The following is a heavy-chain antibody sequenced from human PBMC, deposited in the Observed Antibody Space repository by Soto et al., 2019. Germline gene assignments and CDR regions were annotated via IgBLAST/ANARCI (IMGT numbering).Heavy chain of an antibody. V-gene: IGHV4-31*03. CDR2: IYYSGST. J-gene: IGHJ5*02. CDR1: GGSISSVGYY. CDR3: ARVWQCSGGSCYSFDP. Sequence: QVQLQESGPGLVKPSQTLSLTCTVSGGSISSVGYYWSWIRQHPATGLEWIGYIYYSGSTYYNPSLKSRVTISVDTSKNQFALKLSSVTAADTAVYYCARVWQCSGGSCYSFDPWGQGTLVTVSS. D-gene: IGHD2-15*01.